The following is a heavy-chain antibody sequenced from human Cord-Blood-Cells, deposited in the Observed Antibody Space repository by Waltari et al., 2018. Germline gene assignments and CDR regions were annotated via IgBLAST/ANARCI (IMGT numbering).Heavy chain of an antibody. Sequence: QVQLVQSGAEVKKPGASVKVSCKASGYTFTSYAIHWVRQAPGQRLEWMGWINAGNGNTKYSQKFQGRVTITRDTSASTAYMELSSLRSEDTAVYYCARADVGAKFDPWGQGTLVTVSS. CDR2: INAGNGNT. CDR1: GYTFTSYA. CDR3: ARADVGAKFDP. D-gene: IGHD1-26*01. V-gene: IGHV1-3*01. J-gene: IGHJ5*02.